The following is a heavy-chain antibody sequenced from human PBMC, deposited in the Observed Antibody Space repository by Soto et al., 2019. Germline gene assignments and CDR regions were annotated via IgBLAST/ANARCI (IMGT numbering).Heavy chain of an antibody. V-gene: IGHV3-7*03. Sequence: EVQLVESGGGLVQPGGSLRLSCAVSGFTFTNYWMSWVRQAPGEGLEWVANIKQDGGDKHYAASMKGRFTISRDNAKNSVYLQVNSLRVEDTAVYFCARIGYSSSSFDYWGRGTLVTVSS. CDR2: IKQDGGDK. CDR1: GFTFTNYW. D-gene: IGHD6-6*01. J-gene: IGHJ4*02. CDR3: ARIGYSSSSFDY.